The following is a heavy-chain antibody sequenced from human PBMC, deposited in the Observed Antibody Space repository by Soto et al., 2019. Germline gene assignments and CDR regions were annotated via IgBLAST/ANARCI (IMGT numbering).Heavy chain of an antibody. CDR1: GGSVSSGSDY. V-gene: IGHV4-61*01. J-gene: IGHJ4*02. CDR2: IYYRGST. Sequence: QVQLQESGPGLVKPSETLSLTCTVSGGSVSSGSDYWSWIRQPPGKGLEWIGYIYYRGSTNYHPSHKDGVTISLNASQNQFPLKLSSVTAADPAVYYCARGLQLWTLAYWGQGTLVTVSS. CDR3: ARGLQLWTLAY. D-gene: IGHD5-18*01.